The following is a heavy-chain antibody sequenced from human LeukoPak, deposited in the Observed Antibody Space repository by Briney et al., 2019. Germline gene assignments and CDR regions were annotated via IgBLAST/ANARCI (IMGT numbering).Heavy chain of an antibody. CDR3: ARDQYDSWSRRGNFDS. D-gene: IGHD3-3*01. Sequence: GGSLRLSCAASGFIFTNYFMSWVRQAPGKGLEWVASIKHDGSEKNYVDSVKGRFTVSRDNTKNSLYLQMNSLRAEDTGVFYCARDQYDSWSRRGNFDSWGQGTLVIVSS. CDR1: GFIFTNYF. CDR2: IKHDGSEK. V-gene: IGHV3-7*03. J-gene: IGHJ4*02.